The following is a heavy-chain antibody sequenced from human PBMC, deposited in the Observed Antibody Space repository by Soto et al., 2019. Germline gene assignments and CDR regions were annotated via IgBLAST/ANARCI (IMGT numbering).Heavy chain of an antibody. CDR1: GFTFSSYG. CDR3: AKWSVAATDNYNWFDP. D-gene: IGHD3-9*01. J-gene: IGHJ5*02. Sequence: GGSLRLSCAASGFTFSSYGMHWVRQAPGKGLEWVAVISYDVSNKYYADSVKGRFTISRDNSKNTLYLQMNSLRAEDTAVYYCAKWSVAATDNYNWFDPWGQGTLVSFSS. V-gene: IGHV3-30*18. CDR2: ISYDVSNK.